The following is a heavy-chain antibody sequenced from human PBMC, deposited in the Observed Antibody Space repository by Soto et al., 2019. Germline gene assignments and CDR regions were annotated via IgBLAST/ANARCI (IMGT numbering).Heavy chain of an antibody. CDR2: IIPIFGTA. CDR3: ASHGSGSYYNGAFRYYGMDV. CDR1: GGTFSSYA. D-gene: IGHD3-10*01. Sequence: SVKVSCKASGGTFSSYAISWVRQAPGQGLEWMGGIIPIFGTANYAQRFQGRVTITADESTSTAYMELSSLRSEDTAVYYCASHGSGSYYNGAFRYYGMDVWGQGTTVTVSS. J-gene: IGHJ6*02. V-gene: IGHV1-69*13.